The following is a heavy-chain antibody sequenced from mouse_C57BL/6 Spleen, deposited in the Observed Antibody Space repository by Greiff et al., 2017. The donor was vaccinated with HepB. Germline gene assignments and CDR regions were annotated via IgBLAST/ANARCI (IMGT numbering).Heavy chain of an antibody. CDR1: GYTFTSYG. Sequence: VQLKESGAELARPGASVKLSCKASGYTFTSYGISWVKQRTGQGLEWIGEIYPRSGNTYYNEKFKGKATLTADKSSSTAYMELRSLTSEDSAVYFCARRWDDAMDYWGQGTSVTVSS. CDR2: IYPRSGNT. V-gene: IGHV1-81*01. J-gene: IGHJ4*01. CDR3: ARRWDDAMDY. D-gene: IGHD4-1*01.